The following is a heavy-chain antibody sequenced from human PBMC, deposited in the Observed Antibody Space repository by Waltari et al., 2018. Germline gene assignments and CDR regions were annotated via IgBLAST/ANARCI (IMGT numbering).Heavy chain of an antibody. Sequence: EVQLVESGGGLVKPGGSLRLSCAASGFTFSSYSMNWVRQAPGKGLEWVSSISSSSSYIYYADSVKGRFTISRDNAKNSLYLQMNSLRAEDTAVYYCARDREEFTTVTDNWFDPWGQGTLVTVSS. J-gene: IGHJ5*02. D-gene: IGHD4-17*01. V-gene: IGHV3-21*01. CDR2: ISSSSSYI. CDR3: ARDREEFTTVTDNWFDP. CDR1: GFTFSSYS.